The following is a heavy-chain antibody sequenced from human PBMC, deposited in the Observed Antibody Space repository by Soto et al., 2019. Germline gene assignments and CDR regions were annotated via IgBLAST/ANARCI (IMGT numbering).Heavy chain of an antibody. D-gene: IGHD2-15*01. V-gene: IGHV5-51*01. Sequence: GESLKISCKGSGYSLTSYWIGWVRQMPGKGLEWMGIIYPGDSDTRYSPSFQGQVTISADKSISTAYLQWSSLKASDTAMYYCARLTDIVVVVAALWFGYFDYWGQGTLVTVSS. CDR2: IYPGDSDT. CDR1: GYSLTSYW. J-gene: IGHJ4*02. CDR3: ARLTDIVVVVAALWFGYFDY.